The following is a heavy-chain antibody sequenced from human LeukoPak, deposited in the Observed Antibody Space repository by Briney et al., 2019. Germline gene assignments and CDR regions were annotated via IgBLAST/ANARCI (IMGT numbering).Heavy chain of an antibody. CDR1: GFTFNNYA. CDR3: AKGAAIDH. CDR2: VTGPADTT. Sequence: GGSLRLSCAASGFTFNNYAMNWVRQAPGKGLEWVAAVTGPADTTYYADSVKGRFTISRDSFKETVYLQMNRLGAEDTALYYCAKGAAIDHWGQGTLVTVSS. V-gene: IGHV3-23*01. D-gene: IGHD5-24*01. J-gene: IGHJ4*02.